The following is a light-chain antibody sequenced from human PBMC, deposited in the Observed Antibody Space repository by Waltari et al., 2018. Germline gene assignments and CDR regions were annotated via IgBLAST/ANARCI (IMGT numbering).Light chain of an antibody. CDR1: QSLPTSN. V-gene: IGKV3-20*01. Sequence: ASLSCRASQSLPTSNLAWYQQKPGQPPRLLFYGASRRATGIPDRFSGSGTGTDFSLTITRLEPEDFATYYCLQYDVLPFAFGPGTTVDV. J-gene: IGKJ3*01. CDR2: GAS. CDR3: LQYDVLPFA.